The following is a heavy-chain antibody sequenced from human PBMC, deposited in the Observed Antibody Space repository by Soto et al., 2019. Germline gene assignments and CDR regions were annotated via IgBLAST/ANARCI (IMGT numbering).Heavy chain of an antibody. CDR2: IYYSGST. Sequence: PSETLSLTCTVSGGSISSYYWSWIRQPPGKGLEWIGYIYYSGSTNYNPSLKSRVTISVDTSKNQFSLKLSSVTAADTAVYYCARVGQYYYDSSGYLCDAFDIWGQGTMVTVSS. D-gene: IGHD3-22*01. CDR3: ARVGQYYYDSSGYLCDAFDI. CDR1: GGSISSYY. J-gene: IGHJ3*02. V-gene: IGHV4-59*01.